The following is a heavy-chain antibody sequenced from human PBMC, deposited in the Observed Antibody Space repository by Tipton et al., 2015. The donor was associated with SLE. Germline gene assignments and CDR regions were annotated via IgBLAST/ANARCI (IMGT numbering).Heavy chain of an antibody. D-gene: IGHD6-6*01. CDR2: ISAYNGNT. V-gene: IGHV1-18*04. J-gene: IGHJ6*02. CDR1: GYTFTSYG. CDR3: ARDQPYSSASHYYDYGMDV. Sequence: QVQLVQSGAEVKKPGASVKVSCKASGYTFTSYGISWVRQAPGQGLEWMGWISAYNGNTNYAQKLQGRVTMTTDTSTSTAYMELRSLRSDDTAVYYCARDQPYSSASHYYDYGMDVWGQGTTVTVSS.